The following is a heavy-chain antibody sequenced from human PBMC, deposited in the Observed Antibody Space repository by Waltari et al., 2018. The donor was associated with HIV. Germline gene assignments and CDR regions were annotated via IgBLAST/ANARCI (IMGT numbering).Heavy chain of an antibody. CDR1: ASSIRSGYY. V-gene: IGHV4-38-2*02. CDR2: LYRSGTT. J-gene: IGHJ3*02. Sequence: QVQLQESGPGVVKPSETLSLTCTVSASSIRSGYYWGWIRQSPGKGLEWIGSLYRSGTTYYNPSLKSRVTISVNMSKNQFSLKLTSMTAADTALYYCARDQDYYDSSGYTCYAFDMWGPGTMVTVSS. CDR3: ARDQDYYDSSGYTCYAFDM. D-gene: IGHD3-22*01.